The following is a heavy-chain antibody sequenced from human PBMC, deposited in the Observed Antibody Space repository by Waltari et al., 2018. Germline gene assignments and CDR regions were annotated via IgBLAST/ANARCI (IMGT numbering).Heavy chain of an antibody. V-gene: IGHV4-34*02. CDR3: AREYSSFEPIFDY. CDR2: ITRRGST. Sequence: QVQLQQWGAGLLKPSETLSVTCEVFGDSFSKYYWVWICQSPGKGLEWSGEITRRGSTNYNPSLKARVTISLDWAKKRVSLWVTSGTAADTAVYYCAREYSSFEPIFDYWGRGTLVTVSS. CDR1: GDSFSKYY. D-gene: IGHD5-12*01. J-gene: IGHJ4*02.